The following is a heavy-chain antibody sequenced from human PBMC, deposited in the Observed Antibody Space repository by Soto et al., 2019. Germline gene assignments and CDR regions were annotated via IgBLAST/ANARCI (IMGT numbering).Heavy chain of an antibody. Sequence: QVQLVQSGAEVKKPGASVKVSCKASGYTFTGYYMHWVRQAPGQGLEWMGWINPNSGGTNYAQKSQGRVTMTRDTSISTAYMELSRLRSDDTAVYYCARDEGRYSSSWSLYYYYGMDVWGQGTTVTVSS. CDR2: INPNSGGT. D-gene: IGHD6-13*01. CDR3: ARDEGRYSSSWSLYYYYGMDV. CDR1: GYTFTGYY. J-gene: IGHJ6*02. V-gene: IGHV1-2*02.